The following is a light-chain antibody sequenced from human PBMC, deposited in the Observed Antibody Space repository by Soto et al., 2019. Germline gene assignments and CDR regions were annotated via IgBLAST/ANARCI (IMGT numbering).Light chain of an antibody. CDR1: SGHSSYA. V-gene: IGLV4-69*01. CDR3: QTWGTGIPWV. Sequence: QPVLTQSPSASASLGASVKLTCTLSSGHSSYAIAWHQQQPEKGPRYLMKLNSDGSHSKGDGIPDRFSGSSSGAERYLTISSLQSEDEAEYYCQTWGTGIPWVFGGGTKRTVL. CDR2: LNSDGSH. J-gene: IGLJ3*02.